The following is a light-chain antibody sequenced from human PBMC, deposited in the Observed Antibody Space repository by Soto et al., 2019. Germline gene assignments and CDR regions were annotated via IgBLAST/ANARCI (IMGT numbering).Light chain of an antibody. Sequence: QSVLTQSPSASASLGASVKLTCTLSSGHSSYAIAWHQQQPEKGPRYLMKLSSDGSHSKGDGIPDRFSGSSSGAERYLTFSILQSEDEADYYCPTWDTGARVVFGGGTKLTVI. CDR1: SGHSSYA. V-gene: IGLV4-69*01. CDR3: PTWDTGARVV. CDR2: LSSDGSH. J-gene: IGLJ2*01.